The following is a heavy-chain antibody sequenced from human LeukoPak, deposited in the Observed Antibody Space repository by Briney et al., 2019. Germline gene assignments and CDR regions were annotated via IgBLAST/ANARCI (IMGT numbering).Heavy chain of an antibody. Sequence: PGGSLRLSCSASGFTFSSYWMHWVRQAPGKGLVWVSRINSDGSSTSYADSVKGRFTISRDNAKNTLYLQMNSLRAEDAAVYYCARASIHCSGGSCYRGNWFDPWGQGTLVTVSS. CDR1: GFTFSSYW. D-gene: IGHD2-15*01. V-gene: IGHV3-74*01. J-gene: IGHJ5*02. CDR3: ARASIHCSGGSCYRGNWFDP. CDR2: INSDGSST.